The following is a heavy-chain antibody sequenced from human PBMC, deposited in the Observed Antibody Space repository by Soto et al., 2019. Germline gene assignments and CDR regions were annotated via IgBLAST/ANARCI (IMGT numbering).Heavy chain of an antibody. CDR2: IWYDGSNK. CDR3: AREGAVQLWLVYYYYYYGMDI. Sequence: PGGSLRLSRAASGFTFSSYGMHWVRQAPGKGLEWVAVIWYDGSNKYYADSVKGRFTIDRDKSKDTLYLQMSSLRAEDTAVYYCAREGAVQLWLVYYYYYYGMDIWGQGAT. V-gene: IGHV3-33*01. CDR1: GFTFSSYG. D-gene: IGHD5-18*01. J-gene: IGHJ6*02.